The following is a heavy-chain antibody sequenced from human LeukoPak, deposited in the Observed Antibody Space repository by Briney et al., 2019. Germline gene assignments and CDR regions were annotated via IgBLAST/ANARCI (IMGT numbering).Heavy chain of an antibody. D-gene: IGHD2-2*01. CDR1: GFTFSSYA. CDR3: AKRLGYCSSTSCPPPYFDY. Sequence: GGSLRLSCAASGFTFSSYAMSWVRQAPGKGLEWVSAISGSGGSTYYADSVKGRFTISRDNSKNTLYLQMNSLRAKDTAVYYCAKRLGYCSSTSCPPPYFDYWGQGTLVTVSS. J-gene: IGHJ4*02. V-gene: IGHV3-23*01. CDR2: ISGSGGST.